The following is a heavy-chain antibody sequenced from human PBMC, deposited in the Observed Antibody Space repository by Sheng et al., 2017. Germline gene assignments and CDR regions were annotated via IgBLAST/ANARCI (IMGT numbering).Heavy chain of an antibody. CDR3: ARVTDYYGSGSYQNWFDP. V-gene: IGHV4-61*02. J-gene: IGHJ5*02. CDR2: IYSSGYT. Sequence: QVQLQESGPGLVKPSQTLSLTCTVSGGSISRGNYYWSWLRQPAGKGLEWIGRIYSSGYTNYNPSLKSRVTISVDTSKNQFSLILSSVTAADTAVYYCARVTDYYGSGSYQNWFDPWGQGTLVTVSS. D-gene: IGHD3-10*01. CDR1: GGSISRGNYY.